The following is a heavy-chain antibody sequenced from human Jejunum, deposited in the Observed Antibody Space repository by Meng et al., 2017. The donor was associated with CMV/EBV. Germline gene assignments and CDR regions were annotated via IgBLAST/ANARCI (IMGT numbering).Heavy chain of an antibody. CDR2: IYRGGNT. CDR1: GFTVTSNC. Sequence: CAASGFTVTSNCMTWVRQAPGKGLEWVSGIYRGGNTFYAGSVKGRFTISRDTSKNTLFLQMNSLRADDTAIYYCVTDTTSNTPMDVWGQGTTVTVSS. J-gene: IGHJ6*02. CDR3: VTDTTSNTPMDV. V-gene: IGHV3-53*01. D-gene: IGHD4-11*01.